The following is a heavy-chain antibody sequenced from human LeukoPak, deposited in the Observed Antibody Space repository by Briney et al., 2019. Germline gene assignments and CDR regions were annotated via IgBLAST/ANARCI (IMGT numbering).Heavy chain of an antibody. Sequence: HPGGSLRLSCAASGFTFSNYWMHWVRQAPGKGLLWVSCISPDDITHYADFVKGRFTVSRGIAKNTVYLEINSLTDEDTAVYYCARVSASSEDPLHPWGQGTLVTVSS. CDR3: ARVSASSEDPLHP. V-gene: IGHV3-74*01. J-gene: IGHJ5*02. CDR2: ISPDDIT. CDR1: GFTFSNYW.